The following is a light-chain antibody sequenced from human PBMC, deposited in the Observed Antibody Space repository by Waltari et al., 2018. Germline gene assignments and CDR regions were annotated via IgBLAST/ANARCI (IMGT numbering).Light chain of an antibody. J-gene: IGLJ2*01. CDR2: SNN. CDR3: AAWDDSLNGL. V-gene: IGLV1-44*01. CDR1: SSNIGSNT. Sequence: QSVLTQPPSASGTPGQRVTISCSGSSSNIGSNTVNWYQQLPGPAPKPLIYSNNQRPSGVPDRFSGSKSGTSASLAISGLQSEDEADYYCAAWDDSLNGLFGGGTKLTVL.